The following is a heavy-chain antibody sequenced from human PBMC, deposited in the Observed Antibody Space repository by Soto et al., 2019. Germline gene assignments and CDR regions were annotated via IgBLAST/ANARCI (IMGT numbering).Heavy chain of an antibody. D-gene: IGHD2-15*01. CDR3: ARGGFVVVVAATPLEP. J-gene: IGHJ5*02. CDR1: GSTFSSYA. Sequence: QVQLVQSGAEVKKPGSSVKVSCKASGSTFSSYAISWVRQAPGQGLEWMGGIIPIFGTANYAQKFQGRVTITADESTSTAYMELSSLRSEDTAVYYCARGGFVVVVAATPLEPWGQGTLVTVSS. CDR2: IIPIFGTA. V-gene: IGHV1-69*01.